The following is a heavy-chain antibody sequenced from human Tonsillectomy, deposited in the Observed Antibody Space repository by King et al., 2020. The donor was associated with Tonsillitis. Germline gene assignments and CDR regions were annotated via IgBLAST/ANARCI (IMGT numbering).Heavy chain of an antibody. V-gene: IGHV3-21*06. Sequence: QLVQSGGGLVKPGGSLRLSCAASGFTFSSFSMNWVRQAPGKGLEWVSSISGGSRYIFYADSLKGRFTTSRDNAQNSLYLQMDSLRAEDTAVYYCAREPVNFDSFTGYYGLGFDYWGHGTLVTVSS. D-gene: IGHD3-9*01. CDR1: GFTFSSFS. J-gene: IGHJ4*01. CDR3: AREPVNFDSFTGYYGLGFDY. CDR2: ISGGSRYI.